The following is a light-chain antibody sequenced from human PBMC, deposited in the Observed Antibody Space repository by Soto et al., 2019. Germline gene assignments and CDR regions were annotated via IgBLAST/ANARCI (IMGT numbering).Light chain of an antibody. CDR1: QSVSSN. CDR3: QQYNNWPKT. J-gene: IGKJ1*01. CDR2: GAS. V-gene: IGKV3-15*01. Sequence: EIVMTQSPATLSVSPGERATLSCRASQSVSSNLAWYQQKPGQAPRPLIYGASTRATGIPARFSGSGSGTEFTLTISSLQSEDFEVYYCQQYNNWPKTLGQGTKVDIK.